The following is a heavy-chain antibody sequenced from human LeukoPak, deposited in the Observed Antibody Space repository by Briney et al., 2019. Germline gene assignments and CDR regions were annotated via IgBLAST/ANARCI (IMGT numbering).Heavy chain of an antibody. CDR1: GFTFSSYA. CDR3: AKDQALGIFDY. V-gene: IGHV3-23*01. Sequence: GGSLRLSCAASGFTFSSYAMSWVRQAPGKGLEWVSGISASGGATSNADSVKGRFTISRDNSKNMLYLQLNSLRAEDTAIYYCAKDQALGIFDYWGQGTLVTVSS. J-gene: IGHJ4*02. D-gene: IGHD7-27*01. CDR2: ISASGGAT.